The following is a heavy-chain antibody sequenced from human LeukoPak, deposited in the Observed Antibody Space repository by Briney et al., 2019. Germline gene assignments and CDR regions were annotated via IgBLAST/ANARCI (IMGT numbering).Heavy chain of an antibody. J-gene: IGHJ4*02. D-gene: IGHD3-16*01. CDR3: ARATNGGGSYGY. Sequence: SETLSLTCAVYGGSFSGYYWSWIRQPPGKGLEWIGEINHSGSTNYNLSLKSRVTISVDTSKNQFSLKLSSVTAADTAVYYCARATNGGGSYGYWGQGTLVTVSS. CDR1: GGSFSGYY. V-gene: IGHV4-34*01. CDR2: INHSGST.